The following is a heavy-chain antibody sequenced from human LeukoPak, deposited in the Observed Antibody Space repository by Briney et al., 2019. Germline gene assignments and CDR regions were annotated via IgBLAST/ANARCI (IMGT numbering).Heavy chain of an antibody. Sequence: SETLSLTCTVSGGSISSYYWSWIRQPPGKGLEWIGYIYYSGSTNYNPSLKSRVTISVDTSKNQFSLKLSSVTAADTAVYYCARGPPVERFLGWSPYYYGMDVWGQGTTVTVSS. V-gene: IGHV4-59*01. J-gene: IGHJ6*02. CDR2: IYYSGST. CDR1: GGSISSYY. CDR3: ARGPPVERFLGWSPYYYGMDV. D-gene: IGHD3-3*01.